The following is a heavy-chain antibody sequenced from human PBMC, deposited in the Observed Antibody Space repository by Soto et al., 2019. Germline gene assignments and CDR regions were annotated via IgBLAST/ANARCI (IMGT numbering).Heavy chain of an antibody. CDR2: LNGAGGST. D-gene: IGHD3-10*01. Sequence: HPGGSLRLSCLASGFTFSDCAMTWVCHVPGRGLEWVSSLNGAGGSTYYADSVRGRFTISRDNSQNTLFLQMNRLTVDDTAIYYCAAPRDEYGSGISWFTYGMDVWGQGTTVTVSS. J-gene: IGHJ6*02. CDR3: AAPRDEYGSGISWFTYGMDV. V-gene: IGHV3-23*01. CDR1: GFTFSDCA.